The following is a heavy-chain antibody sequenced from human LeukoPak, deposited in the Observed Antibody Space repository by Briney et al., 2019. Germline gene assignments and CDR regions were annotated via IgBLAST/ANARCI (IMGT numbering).Heavy chain of an antibody. J-gene: IGHJ5*02. D-gene: IGHD3-3*01. CDR2: IYYSGST. Sequence: SSETLSLTCTVSGGSISSYYWSWIRQPPGKGLEWIGYIYYSGSTNYNPSLKSRVTISVDTSKNQFSLKLSSVTAADTAVHYCARDGSYYDFWSGYHNWFDPWGQGTLVTVSS. V-gene: IGHV4-59*01. CDR3: ARDGSYYDFWSGYHNWFDP. CDR1: GGSISSYY.